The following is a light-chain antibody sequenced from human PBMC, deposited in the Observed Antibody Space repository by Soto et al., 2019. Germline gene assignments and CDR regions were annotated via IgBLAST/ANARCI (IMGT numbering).Light chain of an antibody. CDR1: QGINNY. CDR3: QQLDDYPIT. Sequence: DIQLTQSPSFLSASVGDRVTITCRVSQGINNYLAWFQQKPGKAPKLLIYVASTLQSGVPSRFSGSGSGTEFRLTISSLQPEDFATYYCQQLDDYPITFGQGTRLEIK. CDR2: VAS. J-gene: IGKJ5*01. V-gene: IGKV1-9*01.